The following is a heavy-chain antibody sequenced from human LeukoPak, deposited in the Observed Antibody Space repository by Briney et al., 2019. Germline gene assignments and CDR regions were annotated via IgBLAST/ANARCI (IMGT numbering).Heavy chain of an antibody. Sequence: SETLSLTCTVSGGSISSYYWSWIRQPPGKGLEWIGYIYYSGSTNYNPSLKSRVTISVDTSKNQFSLKLSSVTAADTAVYYXXXERYYYDSSEGFDYWGQGTLVTVSS. D-gene: IGHD3-22*01. J-gene: IGHJ4*02. CDR1: GGSISSYY. CDR2: IYYSGST. V-gene: IGHV4-59*08. CDR3: XXERYYYDSSEGFDY.